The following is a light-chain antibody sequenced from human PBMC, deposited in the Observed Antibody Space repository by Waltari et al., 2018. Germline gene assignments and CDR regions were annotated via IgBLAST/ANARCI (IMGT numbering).Light chain of an antibody. CDR3: QQYNRPYT. Sequence: DIQMTQSPPTLSASVGDRLTITCRASQSVGKWLAWYQQKPGRAPKLLIYKASSLERGVPSRFNGSGSGTDFTLTISSLQPEDFATYFCQQYNRPYTFGQGTKLEIK. CDR1: QSVGKW. CDR2: KAS. V-gene: IGKV1-5*03. J-gene: IGKJ2*01.